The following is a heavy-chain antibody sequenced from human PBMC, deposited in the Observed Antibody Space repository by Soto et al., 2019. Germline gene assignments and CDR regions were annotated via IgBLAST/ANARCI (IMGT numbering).Heavy chain of an antibody. Sequence: QVQLVQSGAEVKKPGSSVKVSCKASGGTFSSYAISWVRQAPGQGLEWMGGIIPIFGTANYAQKFQGRVTITADESTSTAYMELSSLRSEDTAVYYCARDRARYYGSEGRCSYWGQGTLVTVSS. V-gene: IGHV1-69*01. CDR3: ARDRARYYGSEGRCSY. D-gene: IGHD3-10*01. CDR1: GGTFSSYA. J-gene: IGHJ4*02. CDR2: IIPIFGTA.